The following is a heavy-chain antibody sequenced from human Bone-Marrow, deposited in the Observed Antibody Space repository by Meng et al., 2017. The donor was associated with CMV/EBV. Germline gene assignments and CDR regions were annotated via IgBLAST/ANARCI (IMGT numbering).Heavy chain of an antibody. V-gene: IGHV3-30*02. J-gene: IGHJ4*02. CDR1: GFTFSSYG. CDR3: AKNLTGMYLSYFDY. D-gene: IGHD2-8*01. CDR2: IRYEGSNK. Sequence: GESLKISCAASGFTFSSYGMPGVRQAPGKGLEWVAFIRYEGSNKYYADSVKGRFTISRDNSKNTLYLQMNSLRAGDTAVYYCAKNLTGMYLSYFDYWGQGTLVTVSS.